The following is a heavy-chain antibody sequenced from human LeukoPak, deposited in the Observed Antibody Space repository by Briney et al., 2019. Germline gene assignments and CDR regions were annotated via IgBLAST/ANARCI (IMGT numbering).Heavy chain of an antibody. CDR1: GGSISSGGYS. D-gene: IGHD5-24*01. Sequence: NPSETLSLTCAVSGGSISSGGYSWSWIRQPPGKGLEWIGYIYHSGSTYYNPSLKSRVTISVDRSKNQFSLKLSSVTAADTAVYYCARSDGYFSFFDYWGQGTLVTVSS. CDR2: IYHSGST. V-gene: IGHV4-30-2*01. CDR3: ARSDGYFSFFDY. J-gene: IGHJ4*02.